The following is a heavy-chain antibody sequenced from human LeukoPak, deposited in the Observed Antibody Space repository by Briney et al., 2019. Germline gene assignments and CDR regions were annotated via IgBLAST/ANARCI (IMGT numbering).Heavy chain of an antibody. V-gene: IGHV3-48*03. CDR2: ISSSGSTI. CDR3: ARDKIPSAGTPRGFDP. D-gene: IGHD6-13*01. Sequence: GGSLRLSCAASGFTFSSYEMNWVRQAPGKGLEWVSYISSSGSTIYYAASVKGRFTISRDSAKSSLYLQMNSLRAEDTAVYYCARDKIPSAGTPRGFDPWGQGTLVTVSS. J-gene: IGHJ5*02. CDR1: GFTFSSYE.